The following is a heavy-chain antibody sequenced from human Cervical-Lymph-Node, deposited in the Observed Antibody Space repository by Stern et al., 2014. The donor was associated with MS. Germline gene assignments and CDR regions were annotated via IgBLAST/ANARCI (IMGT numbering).Heavy chain of an antibody. V-gene: IGHV3-23*01. CDR3: AKAPRRGSDKGAWYFDL. D-gene: IGHD3-16*01. Sequence: EVQLLESGGGLVQPGGSLRLSCAASGFTFSSYAMSWVRQAPGKGLEWVSAISGSGGSTYYADSVKGRFTISRDNSKNTLYLQMNSLRAEDTAVYYCAKAPRRGSDKGAWYFDLWGRGTLVTVSS. CDR1: GFTFSSYA. J-gene: IGHJ2*01. CDR2: ISGSGGST.